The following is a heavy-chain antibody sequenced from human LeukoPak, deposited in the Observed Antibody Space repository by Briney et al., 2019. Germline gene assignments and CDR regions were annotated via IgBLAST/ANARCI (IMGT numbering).Heavy chain of an antibody. Sequence: PGGSLRLSCAASGFTFSSYAMHWVRQAPGKGLEWVAVISYDGSNKYYADSVKGRFTISRDNSKNTLYLQMNSLRAEDTAVYYCAREGSTVTTSEWVFDYWGQGTLVTVSS. V-gene: IGHV3-30-3*01. CDR1: GFTFSSYA. J-gene: IGHJ4*02. CDR2: ISYDGSNK. CDR3: AREGSTVTTSEWVFDY. D-gene: IGHD4-17*01.